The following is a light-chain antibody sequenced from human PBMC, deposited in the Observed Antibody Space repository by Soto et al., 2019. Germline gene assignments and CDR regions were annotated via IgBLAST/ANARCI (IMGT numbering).Light chain of an antibody. CDR2: DAS. V-gene: IGKV1-5*01. CDR1: QSIGSW. Sequence: DIQMTPSPSTLSASVVDRVTITCRASQSIGSWLAWYQQEPGKAPKLLIYDASTLESGVPSSFSGSGSGTEFTLTISSLQPDDFATYYCQQYNSSPWTFGQGTKVDIK. J-gene: IGKJ1*01. CDR3: QQYNSSPWT.